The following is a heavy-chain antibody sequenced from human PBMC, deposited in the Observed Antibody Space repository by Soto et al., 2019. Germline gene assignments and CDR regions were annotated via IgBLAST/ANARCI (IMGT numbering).Heavy chain of an antibody. CDR2: IVVGSGNT. Sequence: GASVKVSCKASGFTFTSSAVQWVRQARGQRLEWIGWIVVGSGNTNYAQKFQERVTITRDMSTSTAYMELSSLRSEDTAVYYCAAGEPQWLVKLYYYYGMDVWGQGTTVTVSS. J-gene: IGHJ6*02. V-gene: IGHV1-58*01. CDR1: GFTFTSSA. D-gene: IGHD6-19*01. CDR3: AAGEPQWLVKLYYYYGMDV.